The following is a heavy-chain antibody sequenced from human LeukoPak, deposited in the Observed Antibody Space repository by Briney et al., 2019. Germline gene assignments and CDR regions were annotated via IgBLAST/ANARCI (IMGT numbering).Heavy chain of an antibody. D-gene: IGHD6-13*01. CDR1: GFTFSDYY. J-gene: IGHJ6*03. CDR3: ASSAAAGYYYYMDV. CDR2: ISSSGSTI. Sequence: GGSLRLSCAASGFTFSDYYMSWIRQAPGKGLEWVSYISSSGSTICYADSVKGRFTISRDNAKNSLYLQMNSLRAEDTAVYYCASSAAAGYYYYMDVWGKGTTVTVSS. V-gene: IGHV3-11*01.